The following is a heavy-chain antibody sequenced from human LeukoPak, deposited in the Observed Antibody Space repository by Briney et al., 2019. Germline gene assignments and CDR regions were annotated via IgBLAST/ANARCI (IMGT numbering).Heavy chain of an antibody. D-gene: IGHD1-26*01. CDR3: AKGHRGSYHGVVDY. J-gene: IGHJ4*02. CDR2: ISWDGGST. V-gene: IGHV3-43*01. Sequence: PGGCLRLSCAASEFTLSTYGMSWVREAPGGGLEWGSLISWDGGSTYYADSVKGRFTISRDNSKNPLYLQMNSLRTEDTALYYCAKGHRGSYHGVVDYWGQGTLVTVSS. CDR1: EFTLSTYG.